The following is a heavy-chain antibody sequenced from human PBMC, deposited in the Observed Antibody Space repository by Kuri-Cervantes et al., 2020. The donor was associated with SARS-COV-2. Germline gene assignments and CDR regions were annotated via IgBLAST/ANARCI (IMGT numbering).Heavy chain of an antibody. Sequence: ASVKVSCKASGYTFTSYGISWVRQAPGKGLEWMGGFDPEDGETIYAQKLQGRVTMTEDTSTDTAYMELSSLRSEDTAVYYCATRLLFRGSSELGGDAFDIWGQGTMVTVSS. D-gene: IGHD2-21*01. CDR1: GYTFTSYG. CDR3: ATRLLFRGSSELGGDAFDI. J-gene: IGHJ3*02. V-gene: IGHV1-24*01. CDR2: FDPEDGET.